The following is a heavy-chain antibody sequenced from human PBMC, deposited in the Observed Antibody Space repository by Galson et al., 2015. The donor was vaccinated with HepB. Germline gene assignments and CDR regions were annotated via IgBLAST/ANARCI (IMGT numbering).Heavy chain of an antibody. CDR2: ISAYNGNT. Sequence: SVKVSCKASGYTFTSYGISWVRQAPGQGLEWMGWISAYNGNTNYAQKLQGRVTMTTDTSTSTAYMELRSLRSDDTAVYYCAGEGDSSSDEGYYYYGMDVWGQGTTVTVSS. CDR1: GYTFTSYG. V-gene: IGHV1-18*04. J-gene: IGHJ6*02. CDR3: AGEGDSSSDEGYYYYGMDV. D-gene: IGHD6-6*01.